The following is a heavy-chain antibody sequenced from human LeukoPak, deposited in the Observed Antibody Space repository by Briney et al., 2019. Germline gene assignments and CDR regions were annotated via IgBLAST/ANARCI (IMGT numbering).Heavy chain of an antibody. D-gene: IGHD1-26*01. V-gene: IGHV4-34*01. CDR3: ARVASYSRSS. Sequence: SETLSLTCAVYGGSFSGYYWSWIRQPPGKGLEWIGEINHSGSTNYNPSLKSRVTISVDTSKHQVSLKLSSVPAADTAVYYCARVASYSRSSWGQGTLVTVSS. CDR1: GGSFSGYY. J-gene: IGHJ5*02. CDR2: INHSGST.